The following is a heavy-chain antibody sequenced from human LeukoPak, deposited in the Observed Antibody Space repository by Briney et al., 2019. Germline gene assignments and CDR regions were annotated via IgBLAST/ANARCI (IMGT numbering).Heavy chain of an antibody. D-gene: IGHD3-3*01. V-gene: IGHV3-7*01. CDR1: GFTSSSYW. CDR3: ASSRSGAFDI. Sequence: GGSLRLSCAASGFTSSSYWMSWVRQAPGKGLEWVANIKQDGSEKYYVDSVKGRFTISRDNAKNSLYLQMNSLRAEDTAVYYCASSRSGAFDIWGQGTVVTVSS. CDR2: IKQDGSEK. J-gene: IGHJ3*02.